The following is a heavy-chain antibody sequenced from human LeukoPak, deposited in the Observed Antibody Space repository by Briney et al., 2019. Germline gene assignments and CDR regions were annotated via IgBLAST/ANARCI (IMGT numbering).Heavy chain of an antibody. CDR3: ARTTTVTWGAFDI. D-gene: IGHD4-17*01. J-gene: IGHJ3*02. CDR2: INPNSGGT. CDR1: GYTLTDYY. Sequence: GASVKVSCKASGYTLTDYYMHWVRQAPGQGLEWMGWINPNSGGTNYAQKFQGRVTMTSDTSISTAYMELSSLRSEDTAVYYCARTTTVTWGAFDIWGQGTMVTVSS. V-gene: IGHV1-2*02.